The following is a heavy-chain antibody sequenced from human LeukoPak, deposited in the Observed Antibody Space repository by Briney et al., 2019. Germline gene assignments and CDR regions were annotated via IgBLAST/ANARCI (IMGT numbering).Heavy chain of an antibody. V-gene: IGHV3-74*01. Sequence: GGSLRLSCAASELTFSSYWMHWVRQAPGKRLVWVSRINSDGSSTSYADSVKGRFTISRDNAKNTLYLQMNSLRAEDTAVYYCARDSSGSVDYWGQGTLVTVSS. CDR2: INSDGSST. D-gene: IGHD3-22*01. CDR1: ELTFSSYW. CDR3: ARDSSGSVDY. J-gene: IGHJ4*02.